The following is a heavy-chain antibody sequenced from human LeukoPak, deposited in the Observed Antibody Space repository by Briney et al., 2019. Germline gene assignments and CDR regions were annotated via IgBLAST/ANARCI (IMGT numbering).Heavy chain of an antibody. D-gene: IGHD3-22*01. CDR1: GYTFTSYG. CDR3: ARQLPGSGYSGRGGDYYYYYMDV. Sequence: ASVKVSCKASGYTFTSYGISWVRQAPGQGLEWMGWISAYNGNTNYAQKLQGRVTMTTDTSTSTAYMELRSLRSDDTAVYYCARQLPGSGYSGRGGDYYYYYMDVWGKGTTVTVSS. J-gene: IGHJ6*03. CDR2: ISAYNGNT. V-gene: IGHV1-18*01.